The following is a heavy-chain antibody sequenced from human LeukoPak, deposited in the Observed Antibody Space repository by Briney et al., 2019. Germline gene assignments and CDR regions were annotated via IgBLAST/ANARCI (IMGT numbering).Heavy chain of an antibody. D-gene: IGHD5-18*01. CDR1: GFTFGSYA. J-gene: IGHJ4*02. V-gene: IGHV3-23*01. CDR3: AKPPGVVDTAMGPNLD. CDR2: ISGSGGST. Sequence: PGGSLRLSCAASGFTFGSYAMSWVRQAPGKGLEWASAISGSGGSTYYADSVKGRFTISRDNSKNTLYLQMNSLRAEDTAVYYCAKPPGVVDTAMGPNLDWGQGTLVTVSS.